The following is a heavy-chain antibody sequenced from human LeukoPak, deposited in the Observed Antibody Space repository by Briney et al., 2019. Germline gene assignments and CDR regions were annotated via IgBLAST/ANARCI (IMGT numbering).Heavy chain of an antibody. CDR1: GGSISSYY. D-gene: IGHD4-17*01. CDR2: IYYRGST. J-gene: IGHJ4*02. CDR3: ARVFYRYGDYYFDY. Sequence: SETLSLTCTVSGGSISSYYWSWIRQPPGKGLEWIGYIYYRGSTNYNPSLKSRVTISVDTSKNQFSLKLSSVTAADTAVYYCARVFYRYGDYYFDYWGQGTLVTVSS. V-gene: IGHV4-59*01.